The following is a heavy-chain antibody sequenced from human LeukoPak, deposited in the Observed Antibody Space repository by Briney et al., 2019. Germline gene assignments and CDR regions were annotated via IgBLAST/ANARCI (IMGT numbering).Heavy chain of an antibody. CDR1: LGSNSSYY. J-gene: IGHJ4*02. CDR3: ARAPGFSSGWWDY. Sequence: SETLSLTCTVSLGSNSSYYGSCIRQPPAKRPEWIGYIYYSGMTNYNPSLKSRVTISVETSNNQFCVKLSSVTAAETAVYYCARAPGFSSGWWDYWGGGALVTVSS. CDR2: IYYSGMT. V-gene: IGHV4-59*01. D-gene: IGHD6-19*01.